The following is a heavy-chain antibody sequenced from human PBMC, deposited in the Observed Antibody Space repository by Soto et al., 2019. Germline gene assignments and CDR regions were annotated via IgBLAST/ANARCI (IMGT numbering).Heavy chain of an antibody. D-gene: IGHD3-10*01. CDR1: GGSISSYY. V-gene: IGHV4-59*08. CDR3: ARHSVTMVRGVIYGNWFDP. CDR2: IYYSGST. J-gene: IGHJ5*02. Sequence: SETLSLTCTVSGGSISSYYWSWIRQPPGKGLEWIGYIYYSGSTNYNPSLKSRVTISVDTSKNQFSLKLSSVTTADTAVYFCARHSVTMVRGVIYGNWFDPWGQGTLVTVS.